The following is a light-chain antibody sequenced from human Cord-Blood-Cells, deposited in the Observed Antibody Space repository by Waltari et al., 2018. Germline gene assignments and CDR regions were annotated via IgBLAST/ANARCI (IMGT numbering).Light chain of an antibody. CDR2: DVG. Sequence: QSAMTQPRSVSGSPGQSVTISCTGTSSDVGGYNYVSWFQQHPGKAPKLMSYDVGKRAAGLPDRFCGCKSGNTASLTISGLQAEDEADYDCCSYAGSYSYVVFGGGTKLTVL. J-gene: IGLJ2*01. CDR3: CSYAGSYSYVV. V-gene: IGLV2-11*01. CDR1: SSDVGGYNY.